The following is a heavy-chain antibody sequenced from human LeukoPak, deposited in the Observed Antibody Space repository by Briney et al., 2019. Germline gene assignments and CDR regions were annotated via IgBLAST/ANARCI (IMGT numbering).Heavy chain of an antibody. J-gene: IGHJ5*02. V-gene: IGHV3-21*01. CDR2: ISSSSSYI. Sequence: GGSLRLSCAASGFTFSSYSMNWVRQAPGKGLEWVSSISSSSSYIYYADSVKGRFTISRDNAKNSLYLQMNSLRAEDTAVYYCARVTGTGGIDRHPWGQGTLVTVSS. CDR1: GFTFSSYS. CDR3: ARVTGTGGIDRHP. D-gene: IGHD1-1*01.